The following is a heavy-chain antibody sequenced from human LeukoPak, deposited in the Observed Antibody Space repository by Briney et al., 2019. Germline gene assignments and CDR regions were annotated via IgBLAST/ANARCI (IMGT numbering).Heavy chain of an antibody. Sequence: ASVKVSCKASGYTFTGYYMHWVRQAPGQGLEWMGWINPNSGGTNYAQKFQGRVTMTRDTSISTAYMELSRLRSDDTAVYYCARVYLLEWEPHRPFDYWGQGTLVTVSS. V-gene: IGHV1-2*02. D-gene: IGHD1-26*01. CDR3: ARVYLLEWEPHRPFDY. CDR1: GYTFTGYY. CDR2: INPNSGGT. J-gene: IGHJ4*02.